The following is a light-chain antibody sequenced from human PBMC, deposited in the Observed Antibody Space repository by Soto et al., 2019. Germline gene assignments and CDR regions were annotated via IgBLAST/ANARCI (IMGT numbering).Light chain of an antibody. CDR3: QQYHNSPPT. Sequence: EIVLTQSPGTLSLSPGERATLSCRASQSVDSRYLAWYQQKPGQAPRLVIYGASSRATGIPDRFSGSGSGTDFTLTISRLEPEDFAVYYCQQYHNSPPTFGQGTKVDIK. J-gene: IGKJ1*01. V-gene: IGKV3-20*01. CDR1: QSVDSRY. CDR2: GAS.